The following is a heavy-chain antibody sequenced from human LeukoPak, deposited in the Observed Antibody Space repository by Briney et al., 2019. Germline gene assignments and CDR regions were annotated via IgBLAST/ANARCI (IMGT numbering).Heavy chain of an antibody. CDR2: INPNSGGT. Sequence: VASVKVSCKASGGTFSSYATSWVRQAPGQGLEWMGWINPNSGGTNYAQKFQGRVTMTRDTSISTAYMELSRLRSDDTAVYYCARVPYSSSSRYFDYWGQGTLVTVSS. J-gene: IGHJ4*02. CDR1: GGTFSSYA. D-gene: IGHD6-6*01. CDR3: ARVPYSSSSRYFDY. V-gene: IGHV1-2*02.